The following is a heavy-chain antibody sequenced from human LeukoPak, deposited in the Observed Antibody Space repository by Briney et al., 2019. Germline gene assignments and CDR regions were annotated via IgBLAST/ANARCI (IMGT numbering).Heavy chain of an antibody. J-gene: IGHJ5*02. CDR3: ARVGILAAAGTGWFDP. CDR2: IKQDGSEK. Sequence: PAGGSLGLSCAASGFTFSSYWMSWVRQAPGKGLEWVANIKQDGSEKYYVDSVKGRFTISRDNAKNSLYLQMNSLRAEDTAVYYCARVGILAAAGTGWFDPWGQGTLVTVSS. CDR1: GFTFSSYW. D-gene: IGHD6-13*01. V-gene: IGHV3-7*01.